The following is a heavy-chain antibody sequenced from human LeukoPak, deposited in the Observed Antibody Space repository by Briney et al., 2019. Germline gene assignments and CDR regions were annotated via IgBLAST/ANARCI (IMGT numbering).Heavy chain of an antibody. J-gene: IGHJ6*02. CDR3: AKDIGPQDQNPYYYYGMDV. D-gene: IGHD1-14*01. CDR2: ITWNSGSI. CDR1: GFTFDDYA. Sequence: GGSLRLSCAASGFTFDDYAMHWVRQAPGKGLEWVSGITWNSGSIGYADSVKGRFTISRDNAKNSLYLQVNSLRGEDTALYYCAKDIGPQDQNPYYYYGMDVWGQGTTVTVSS. V-gene: IGHV3-9*01.